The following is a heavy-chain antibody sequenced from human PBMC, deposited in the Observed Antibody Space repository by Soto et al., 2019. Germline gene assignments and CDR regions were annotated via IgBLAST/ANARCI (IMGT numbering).Heavy chain of an antibody. CDR1: GGSISSSSCH. V-gene: IGHV4-39*06. J-gene: IGHJ4*02. Sequence: PSETLSLTCTVSGGSISSSSCHWGWIRQPPGKGLEWIASIKYSGTTFYNPSLKSRVTLSVDTSKNQFALKLSSVTAADTAVYYCARARATIAAAAIFDCWGQGTLVTVSS. CDR3: ARARATIAAAAIFDC. CDR2: IKYSGTT. D-gene: IGHD6-13*01.